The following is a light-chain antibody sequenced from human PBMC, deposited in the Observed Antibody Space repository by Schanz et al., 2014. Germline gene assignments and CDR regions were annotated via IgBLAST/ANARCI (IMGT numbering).Light chain of an antibody. Sequence: EIVLTQSPGTLSLSPGERATLSCRASQSVSMGYLAWYQHKPGQAPRLLIYGASARASGIPGRFSGGGSGTDFTLTVSSLQSEDFADYYCQQYTRWPVTFGGGTRVEIK. CDR2: GAS. V-gene: IGKV3-20*01. CDR1: QSVSMGY. CDR3: QQYTRWPVT. J-gene: IGKJ4*01.